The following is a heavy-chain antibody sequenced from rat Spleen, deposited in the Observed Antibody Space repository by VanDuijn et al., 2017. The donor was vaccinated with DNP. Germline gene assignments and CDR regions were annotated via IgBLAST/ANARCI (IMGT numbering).Heavy chain of an antibody. V-gene: IGHV5-22*01. J-gene: IGHJ2*01. D-gene: IGHD4-3*01. CDR2: ISYEGSIT. Sequence: EVQLVESGGGLVQPGGSMKLSCAASGFTFSDYYMAWVRQAPKKGLEWVASISYEGSITYYGDSVKGRFTISRDNAKNTLYLQMNSLRSEDMATYYCARWYSSGFCFDYWGQGVMVTVSS. CDR1: GFTFSDYY. CDR3: ARWYSSGFCFDY.